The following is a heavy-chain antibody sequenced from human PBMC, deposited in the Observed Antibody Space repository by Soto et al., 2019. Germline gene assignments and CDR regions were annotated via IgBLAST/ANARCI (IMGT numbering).Heavy chain of an antibody. Sequence: QVQLVESRGGVVQPGRSLRLSCAASGFTFSSYGMHWVRQAPGKGLEWVAVISYDGSNKYYADSVKGRFTISRDNSKNTLYLQMNSLRAEDTAVYYCAKELEGYYYYYGMDVWGQGTTVTVSS. CDR3: AKELEGYYYYYGMDV. CDR1: GFTFSSYG. V-gene: IGHV3-30*18. J-gene: IGHJ6*02. CDR2: ISYDGSNK.